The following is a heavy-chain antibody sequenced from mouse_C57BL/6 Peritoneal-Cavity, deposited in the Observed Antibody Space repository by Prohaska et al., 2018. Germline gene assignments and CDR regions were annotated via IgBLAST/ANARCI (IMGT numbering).Heavy chain of an antibody. J-gene: IGHJ1*03. D-gene: IGHD1-1*02. CDR3: AGDSYGYWYFDV. Sequence: QMQLQESGPGLVKPSQSLFLTCSITGFPITSGYYWIWIRQPPGKPLEWMGNITQSGETLYNPSLQSPISITRETSKNQFVLQLNSVTIEDTAMYYCAGDSYGYWYFDVWGTGTTVTVSS. CDR1: GFPITSGYY. V-gene: IGHV12-3*01. CDR2: ITQSGET.